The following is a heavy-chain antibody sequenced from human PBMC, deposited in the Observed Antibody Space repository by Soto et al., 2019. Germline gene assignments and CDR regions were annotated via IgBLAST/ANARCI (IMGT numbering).Heavy chain of an antibody. CDR2: IHDSGSA. Sequence: PSETLSLTCSVSGGSINAYYWSWIRQSPGKGLEWIGFIHDSGSANFNPSLESRVTISLDTSKNEFSLKLSSVTAADTAVYYCARHRNYYYNWLDPWGQGTLVTVSS. CDR1: GGSINAYY. V-gene: IGHV4-59*08. J-gene: IGHJ5*02. CDR3: ARHRNYYYNWLDP. D-gene: IGHD3-10*01.